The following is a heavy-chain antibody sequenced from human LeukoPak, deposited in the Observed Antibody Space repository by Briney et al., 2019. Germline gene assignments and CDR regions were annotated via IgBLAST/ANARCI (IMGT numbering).Heavy chain of an antibody. J-gene: IGHJ5*02. V-gene: IGHV1-3*01. CDR1: GYTFTSYA. CDR2: INAGNGNT. Sequence: SVKVSCKASGYTFTSYAMHWVRQAPGQRLEGMGWINAGNGNTKYSQKFQGRVTITRDTSASTAYMELSSLRSEDTAVYYCARVSWQQLVFDPWGQGTLVTVSS. D-gene: IGHD6-13*01. CDR3: ARVSWQQLVFDP.